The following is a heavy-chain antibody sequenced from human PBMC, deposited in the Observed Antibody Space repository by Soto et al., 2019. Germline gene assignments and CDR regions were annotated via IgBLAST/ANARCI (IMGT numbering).Heavy chain of an antibody. D-gene: IGHD6-13*01. J-gene: IGHJ4*02. V-gene: IGHV3-23*01. CDR1: GFTFSKYA. CDR2: ISATGLSR. Sequence: EVQLLESGGGLIQPGGSLRLSCAASGFTFSKYAMSWVRQVPGKGLEWVSSISATGLSRYYADSVKGRFTISRDNSKNTVYLQTNSLRAEDTAVHYCAKIRSTQIPSAGDFDYWGQGITVAVS. CDR3: AKIRSTQIPSAGDFDY.